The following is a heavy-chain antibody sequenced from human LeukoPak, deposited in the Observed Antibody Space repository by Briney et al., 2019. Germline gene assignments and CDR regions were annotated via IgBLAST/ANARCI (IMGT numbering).Heavy chain of an antibody. Sequence: PGGSLRLSCAASGFTFSSYGMSWVRQAPGKGLEWVSAISGSGGSTYYADSVKGRFTISRDNSKNTLYLQMNSLRAEDTAVYYCAKVLDYDILTGYSYFDYWGQGTLVTVSS. CDR3: AKVLDYDILTGYSYFDY. CDR1: GFTFSSYG. J-gene: IGHJ4*02. D-gene: IGHD3-9*01. V-gene: IGHV3-23*01. CDR2: ISGSGGST.